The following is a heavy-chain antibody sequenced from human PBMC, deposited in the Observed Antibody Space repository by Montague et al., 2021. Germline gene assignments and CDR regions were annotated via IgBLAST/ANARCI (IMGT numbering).Heavy chain of an antibody. D-gene: IGHD3-10*01. V-gene: IGHV3-21*01. CDR2: ISGKSSYI. J-gene: IGHJ3*02. Sequence: SLRLSCAAFDFTSSSYTINWVRQAPGKGLEWVSYISGKSSYIYYAASVKGRFTISRDNAKSSLFLQMNSLRAEDTAVYYCARENWGSGRAFDIWGQGTMVTVSS. CDR1: DFTSSSYT. CDR3: ARENWGSGRAFDI.